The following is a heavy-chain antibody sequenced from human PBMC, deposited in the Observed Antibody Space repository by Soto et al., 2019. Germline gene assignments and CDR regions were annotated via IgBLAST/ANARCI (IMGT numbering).Heavy chain of an antibody. J-gene: IGHJ6*02. Sequence: SETLSLTCTVSGGSISSSSYYWGWIRQPPGKGLEWIGSIYYSGSTYYNPSLKSRVTISVDTSKNQFSLKLSSVTAADTAVYYCASVKGDDFWSGYYRALYYYYGMDVWGQGTTVT. CDR2: IYYSGST. CDR3: ASVKGDDFWSGYYRALYYYYGMDV. V-gene: IGHV4-39*01. D-gene: IGHD3-3*01. CDR1: GGSISSSSYY.